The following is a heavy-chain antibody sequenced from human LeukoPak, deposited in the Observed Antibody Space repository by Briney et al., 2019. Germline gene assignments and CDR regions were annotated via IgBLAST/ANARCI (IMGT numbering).Heavy chain of an antibody. D-gene: IGHD6-19*01. V-gene: IGHV4-34*01. Sequence: PSETLSLTCAVYGGSFHGYHWSWIRQPPGKGLEWIGEINPSGSTNYNPSLKSRVTILVATSKNQFSLRLSSVTAADTALYYCARVGGSGWFDSWGRGTLVTVSS. CDR3: ARVGGSGWFDS. J-gene: IGHJ5*01. CDR1: GGSFHGYH. CDR2: INPSGST.